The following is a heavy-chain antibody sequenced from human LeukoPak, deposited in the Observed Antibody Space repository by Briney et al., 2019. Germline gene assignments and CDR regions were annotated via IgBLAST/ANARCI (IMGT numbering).Heavy chain of an antibody. CDR1: GYTFTSYG. Sequence: ASVKVSCKASGYTFTSYGISWVRQAPGQGLEWMGWISAYNGNTNYAQKLQGRVTMTTDTSTSTAYMELRSLRSDDTAVYYCARDALQATTIVVVTPWFDPWGQGTLVTVSS. CDR2: ISAYNGNT. V-gene: IGHV1-18*01. CDR3: ARDALQATTIVVVTPWFDP. J-gene: IGHJ5*02. D-gene: IGHD3-22*01.